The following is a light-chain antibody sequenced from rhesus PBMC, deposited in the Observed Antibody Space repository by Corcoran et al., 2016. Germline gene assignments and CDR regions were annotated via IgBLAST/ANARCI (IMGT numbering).Light chain of an antibody. CDR3: SSIAGSDTYI. Sequence: ALTQPPSVSGSPGQSVIISCTGTSSKIGSYNYVSWYQQHPGKAPKLMIYDVSKRPSGVSDRFSGSKSRNTASLTISGLQAEDGAHYYCSSIAGSDTYIFGSGTRLTVL. V-gene: IGLV2-23*01. CDR1: SSKIGSYNY. J-gene: IGLJ1*01. CDR2: DVS.